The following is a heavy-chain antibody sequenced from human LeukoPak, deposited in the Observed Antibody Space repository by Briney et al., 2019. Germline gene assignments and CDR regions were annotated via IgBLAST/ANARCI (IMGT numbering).Heavy chain of an antibody. Sequence: GGSLRLSCAASAFTFSSYSMHWVRQAPGKGLEWVSSITSSSSYIYYADSVKGRFTISRDNAKNSLYLQMSSLRAEDTAVYYCAREWSSSSYYYGMDVWGQGTTVTVS. CDR3: AREWSSSSYYYGMDV. V-gene: IGHV3-21*01. CDR2: ITSSSSYI. D-gene: IGHD6-6*01. J-gene: IGHJ6*02. CDR1: AFTFSSYS.